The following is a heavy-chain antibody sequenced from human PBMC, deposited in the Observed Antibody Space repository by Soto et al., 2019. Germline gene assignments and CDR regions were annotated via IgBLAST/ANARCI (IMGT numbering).Heavy chain of an antibody. V-gene: IGHV3-23*01. CDR3: AKITAA. D-gene: IGHD6-13*01. Sequence: VEVLESGGGLVQPGGSLRLSCAASGFTFSAYVMSWVRQAPGKGLEWVSSITSSGGGTYYADSVKGRFTVSRDNSKNTVYLQMNSLRDEDTAVYYCAKITAAWGQGTLVTVSS. CDR2: ITSSGGGT. J-gene: IGHJ4*02. CDR1: GFTFSAYV.